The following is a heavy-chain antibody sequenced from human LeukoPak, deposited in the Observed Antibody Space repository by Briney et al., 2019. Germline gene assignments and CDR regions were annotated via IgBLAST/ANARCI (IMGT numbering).Heavy chain of an antibody. J-gene: IGHJ5*02. Sequence: ASVKVSCKVSGYTLTELSMHWVRQAPGKGLEWVGWMNPDSGNTGSAQKFQGRVSMTRDTSTTTAYLELTSLTSEDTAVYYCARVRWVVRGVSAWFDPWGQGTLVTVSS. CDR3: ARVRWVVRGVSAWFDP. D-gene: IGHD3-10*01. CDR1: GYTLTELS. V-gene: IGHV1-8*01. CDR2: MNPDSGNT.